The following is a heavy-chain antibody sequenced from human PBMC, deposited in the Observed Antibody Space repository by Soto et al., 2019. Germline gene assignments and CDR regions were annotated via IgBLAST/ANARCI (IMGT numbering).Heavy chain of an antibody. D-gene: IGHD6-6*01. CDR3: ARGSTEYSSSSSGLYYFDY. CDR1: GYTFTGYY. J-gene: IGHJ4*02. CDR2: INPNSGGT. Sequence: QVQLVQSGAEVKKPGASVKVSCKASGYTFTGYYMHWVRQAPGQGLEWMGWINPNSGGTNYAQKFQGWVTMTRDTPIRTAYMELSRLRSDDTAVYYCARGSTEYSSSSSGLYYFDYWGQGTLVTVSS. V-gene: IGHV1-2*04.